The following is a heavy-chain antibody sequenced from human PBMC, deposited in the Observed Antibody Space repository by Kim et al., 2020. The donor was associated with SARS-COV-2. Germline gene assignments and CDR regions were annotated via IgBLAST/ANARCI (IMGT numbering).Heavy chain of an antibody. CDR3: ARLGYYGSGSYVSWFDP. V-gene: IGHV1-69*13. Sequence: SVKVSCKASGGTFSSYAISWVRQAPGQGLEWMGGIIPIFGTANYAQKFQGRVTITADESTSTAYMELSSLRSEDTAVYYCARLGYYGSGSYVSWFDPWGQGTLVTVSS. CDR2: IIPIFGTA. CDR1: GGTFSSYA. D-gene: IGHD3-10*01. J-gene: IGHJ5*02.